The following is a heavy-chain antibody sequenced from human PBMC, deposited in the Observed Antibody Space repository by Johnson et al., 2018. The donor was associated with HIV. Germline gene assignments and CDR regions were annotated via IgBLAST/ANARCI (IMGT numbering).Heavy chain of an antibody. CDR1: GFILSDYY. V-gene: IGHV3-11*04. D-gene: IGHD4-17*01. J-gene: IGHJ3*01. Sequence: QVQLVESGGGLVKPGGSLRLSCAASGFILSDYYMSWVRQAPGKGPECVSYISTSGSSIYYTDSVKGRVTISRDNAKNSLFLQMNSLRAEDTAVYYCARDATPWGRDYVGYAFDLWGQGTMVTVSS. CDR3: ARDATPWGRDYVGYAFDL. CDR2: ISTSGSSI.